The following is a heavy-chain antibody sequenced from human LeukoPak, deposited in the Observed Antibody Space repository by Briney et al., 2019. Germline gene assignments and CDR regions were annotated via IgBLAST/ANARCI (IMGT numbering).Heavy chain of an antibody. Sequence: GGSLRLSCAASGFTFSSYSMNWVRQATGKGLEWVSSISSSSSYIYYADSVKGRFTISRDNAKNSLYLQMNSLRAEDTAVYYCARAPPSAENFDYWGQGTLVTVSS. CDR2: ISSSSSYI. CDR1: GFTFSSYS. CDR3: ARAPPSAENFDY. D-gene: IGHD1-14*01. J-gene: IGHJ4*02. V-gene: IGHV3-21*01.